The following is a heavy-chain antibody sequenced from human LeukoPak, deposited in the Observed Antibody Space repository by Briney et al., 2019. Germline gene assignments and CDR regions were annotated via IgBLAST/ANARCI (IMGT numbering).Heavy chain of an antibody. CDR1: GFTFDDYA. CDR2: ISGSVGST. J-gene: IGHJ4*02. D-gene: IGHD6-13*01. V-gene: IGHV3-23*01. Sequence: GGSLRLSCAASGFTFDDYAMSWVRQAPGKGLEWVSSISGSVGSTYYADSVKGRFTISRDNSKNTLYLQMNSLRAEDTAVYYCAKTLPSSWYSFDYWGQGTLVTVSS. CDR3: AKTLPSSWYSFDY.